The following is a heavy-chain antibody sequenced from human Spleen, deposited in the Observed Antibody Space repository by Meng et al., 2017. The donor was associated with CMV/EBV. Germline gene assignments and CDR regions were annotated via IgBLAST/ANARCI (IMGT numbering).Heavy chain of an antibody. V-gene: IGHV1-2*02. CDR1: GHAFTGSY. Sequence: ASVQVSCKASGHAFTGSYFHWVRQAPGQGLEWMGWISPNSGGANYAQKFQGRVTLTRDTSINTAYMELSSLTSDDTAVYYCARDHCINAGCTNGAHWFDPWGQGTLVTVSS. CDR3: ARDHCINAGCTNGAHWFDP. J-gene: IGHJ5*02. CDR2: ISPNSGGA. D-gene: IGHD2-8*01.